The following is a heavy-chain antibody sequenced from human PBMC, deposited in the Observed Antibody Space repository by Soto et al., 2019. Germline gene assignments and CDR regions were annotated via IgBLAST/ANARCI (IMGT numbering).Heavy chain of an antibody. Sequence: EVQLVESGGGLVQPGRSLRLSCAASGFNFDDDGMHWVRQAPGKGLEWVAGINWNGASVDYVDSVKGRFTISRDSAKSSVYLQMNSLRPEDTALYFCAKDKSLELRGPAPFDHWGKGTLVTVSS. D-gene: IGHD3-10*01. CDR1: GFNFDDDG. J-gene: IGHJ4*02. CDR3: AKDKSLELRGPAPFDH. V-gene: IGHV3-9*01. CDR2: INWNGASV.